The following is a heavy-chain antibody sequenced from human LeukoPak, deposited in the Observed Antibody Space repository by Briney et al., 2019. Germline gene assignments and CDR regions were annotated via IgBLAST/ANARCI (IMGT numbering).Heavy chain of an antibody. CDR3: ARDLSGITGYTYGRGIDY. V-gene: IGHV3-7*01. CDR1: GFTFSSYW. CDR2: IKQDGSEK. Sequence: GGSLRLSCAASGFTFSSYWMSWVRQAPGKGLEWVANIKQDGSEKYYVDSVKGRFTISRDNAKTALYLQMNSLRAEDTALYYCARDLSGITGYTYGRGIDYWGQGTLVTVSS. D-gene: IGHD5-18*01. J-gene: IGHJ4*02.